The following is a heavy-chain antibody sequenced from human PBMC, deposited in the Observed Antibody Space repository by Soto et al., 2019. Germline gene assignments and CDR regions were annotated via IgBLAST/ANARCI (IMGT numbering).Heavy chain of an antibody. CDR2: ISSSGSTI. CDR1: GFTFSSYE. V-gene: IGHV3-48*03. CDR3: ARGDRTVTTYYYYYGMDV. D-gene: IGHD4-17*01. Sequence: EVQLVESGGGLVQPGGSLRLSCAASGFTFSSYEMNWVRQAPGKGLEWVSYISSSGSTIYYADSVKGRFTISRDNAKNSLYLQMNSLRAEDTAVYYCARGDRTVTTYYYYYGMDVWGQGTTVTVSS. J-gene: IGHJ6*02.